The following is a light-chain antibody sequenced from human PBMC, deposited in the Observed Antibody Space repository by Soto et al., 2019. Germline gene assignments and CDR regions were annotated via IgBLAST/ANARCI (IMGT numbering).Light chain of an antibody. V-gene: IGKV1-9*01. J-gene: IGKJ5*01. CDR2: GAS. CDR3: QQLHSYPIT. Sequence: DIQLTQSPSFLSASVGDRVTITCRASQGISSYLTWYQQKPGKAPKLLIYGASSLQSGVPSRFSGSGSGTELTLTISSLQPEDFATYYCQQLHSYPITFGQGTRLEIK. CDR1: QGISSY.